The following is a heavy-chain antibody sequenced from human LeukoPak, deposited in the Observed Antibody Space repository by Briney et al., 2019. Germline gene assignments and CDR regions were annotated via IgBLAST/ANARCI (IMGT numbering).Heavy chain of an antibody. Sequence: SETLSLTCDVSGGSISSGLYSWSWIRQPLGKGLEWIGYIYHTGSTYYNPSLKSRVTISVDTSKNQFSLRLSSVTAADTAVYYCARLQYCSGTSCYWFDLWGQGTLVTVSS. J-gene: IGHJ5*02. CDR2: IYHTGST. V-gene: IGHV4-30-2*01. CDR3: ARLQYCSGTSCYWFDL. D-gene: IGHD2-2*01. CDR1: GGSISSGLYS.